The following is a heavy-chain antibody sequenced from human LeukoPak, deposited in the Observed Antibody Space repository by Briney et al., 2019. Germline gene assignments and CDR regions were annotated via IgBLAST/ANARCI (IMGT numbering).Heavy chain of an antibody. CDR3: ARGEDYYNQWYFDY. D-gene: IGHD3-10*01. J-gene: IGHJ4*02. CDR2: INHSGIT. CDR1: GGSFSGYY. V-gene: IGHV4-34*01. Sequence: SETLSLTCAVYGGSFSGYYWTWIRQPPGKELEWIGEINHSGITNYNPSLKSRVTISVDTSKNQFSLKLSSVTAADTAVYYCARGEDYYNQWYFDYWGQGTLVTVSS.